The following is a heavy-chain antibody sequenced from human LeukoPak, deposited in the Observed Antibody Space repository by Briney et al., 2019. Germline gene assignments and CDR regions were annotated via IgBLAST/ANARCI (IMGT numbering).Heavy chain of an antibody. CDR1: GYTFTTYA. CDR2: INTNTGNP. Sequence: ASVTVSCKASGYTFTTYAMNWVRQAPGQGLGWMGWINTNTGNPTYAQGFTGRFVFSLDTSVSTAYLQISSLKAEDTAVYYCARDPDYYDTFDLGFDPWGQGTLVTVSS. V-gene: IGHV7-4-1*02. CDR3: ARDPDYYDTFDLGFDP. J-gene: IGHJ5*02. D-gene: IGHD3-22*01.